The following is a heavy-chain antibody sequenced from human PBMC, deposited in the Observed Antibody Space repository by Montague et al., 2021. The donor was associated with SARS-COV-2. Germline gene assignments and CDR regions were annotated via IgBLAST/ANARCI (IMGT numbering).Heavy chain of an antibody. V-gene: IGHV6-1*01. D-gene: IGHD2-15*01. CDR1: GDSVSTNSGT. CDR2: TYYRSEWYS. J-gene: IGHJ4*02. CDR3: ARAERGSCGDGNCYQYFFNY. Sequence: CAISGDSVSTNSGTWNWVRLSPSIGLEWLGRTYYRSEWYSDYSVSVKSRISINPDTSKNQFSLQLNSVTPEDTAVYYCARAERGSCGDGNCYQYFFNYWGQGTLVTGSS.